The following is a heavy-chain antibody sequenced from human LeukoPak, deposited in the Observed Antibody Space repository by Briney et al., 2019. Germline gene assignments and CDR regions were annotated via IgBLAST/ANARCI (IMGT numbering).Heavy chain of an antibody. CDR1: GFTFSSY. CDR3: AREVTMIRGVRFFEY. Sequence: GGSLRLSCAASGFTFSSYMNWVRQAPGKGLEWVSYISSSGSTIYYADSVKGRFTISRDNAKNSLYLQMNSLRAEDTAVYYCAREVTMIRGVRFFEYWGQGTLVTVSS. CDR2: ISSSGSTI. J-gene: IGHJ4*02. V-gene: IGHV3-48*03. D-gene: IGHD3-10*01.